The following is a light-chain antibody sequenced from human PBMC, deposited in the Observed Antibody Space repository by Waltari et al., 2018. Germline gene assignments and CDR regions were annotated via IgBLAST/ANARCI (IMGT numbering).Light chain of an antibody. CDR3: ASYTYSSNVV. CDR1: SSDVGRYDY. J-gene: IGLJ2*01. CDR2: DVR. V-gene: IGLV2-14*03. Sequence: QSALTQPASVSGSSGQSITISSTGSSSDVGRYDYVSWYQQRPGKAPKLIIFDVRVRPSGVSNRFSGSKSGNTASLTISGLQAEDEADYYCASYTYSSNVVFGGGTKVTV.